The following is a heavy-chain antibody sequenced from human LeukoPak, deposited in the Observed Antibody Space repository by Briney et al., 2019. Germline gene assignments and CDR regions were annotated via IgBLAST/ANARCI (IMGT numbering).Heavy chain of an antibody. J-gene: IGHJ4*02. V-gene: IGHV3-30*03. CDR2: ISYDGTNK. Sequence: GGSLRLSCAASGFTSSSFGMHWVRQAPGKGLEWVAVISYDGTNKYYIDTVKGRFTISRDNSMSTMYLQMNSLRAEDSAVYYCARDYDTAMDYWGQGTLVTVSS. D-gene: IGHD5-18*01. CDR1: GFTSSSFG. CDR3: ARDYDTAMDY.